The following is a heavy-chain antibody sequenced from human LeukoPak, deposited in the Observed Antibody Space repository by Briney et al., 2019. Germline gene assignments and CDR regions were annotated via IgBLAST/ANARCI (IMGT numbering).Heavy chain of an antibody. D-gene: IGHD5-12*01. J-gene: IGHJ5*02. Sequence: SETLSLTCAVYGGSFSGYYWSWIRQPPGKGLEWIGEINHSGSTNYNPSLKSRVTISVDTSKNQFSLKLSSVTAADTAVYYCARGEWLRSWFGHWGQGTLVTVSS. V-gene: IGHV4-34*01. CDR1: GGSFSGYY. CDR2: INHSGST. CDR3: ARGEWLRSWFGH.